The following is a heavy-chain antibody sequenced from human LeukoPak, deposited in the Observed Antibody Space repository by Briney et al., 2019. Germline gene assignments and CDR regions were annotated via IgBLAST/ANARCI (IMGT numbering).Heavy chain of an antibody. CDR3: ARDRAEGKTWVEFDP. CDR2: IYSDGVT. V-gene: IGHV3-66*02. J-gene: IGHJ5*02. CDR1: GFVVNSYA. Sequence: GGSLRLSCAASGFVVNSYAMSWVRQAPGKGLAWVSLIYSDGVTQYADSVKGRFTISRDNSKNTLYLQMNSLRDEDTAVYFCARDRAEGKTWVEFDPWGQGTLVTVSS.